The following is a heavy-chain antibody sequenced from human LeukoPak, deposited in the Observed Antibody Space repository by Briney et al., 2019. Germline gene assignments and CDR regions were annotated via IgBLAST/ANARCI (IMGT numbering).Heavy chain of an antibody. J-gene: IGHJ2*01. D-gene: IGHD3-10*01. CDR3: ARVSGPLWFGERYFDL. CDR2: ISGYNGNT. V-gene: IGHV1-18*01. CDR1: GYTFTSYG. Sequence: GASVKVSCKASGYTFTSYGISWVRQAPGQGLEWMGWISGYNGNTNYAQKLQGRVTMTTDTSTSTAYMELRSLRSDDTAVYYCARVSGPLWFGERYFDLWGRGTLVTVSS.